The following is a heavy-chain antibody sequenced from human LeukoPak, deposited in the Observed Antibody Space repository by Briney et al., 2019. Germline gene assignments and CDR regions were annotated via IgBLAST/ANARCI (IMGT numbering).Heavy chain of an antibody. CDR2: IYYSGST. D-gene: IGHD2-2*01. CDR1: GGSISSGGYY. Sequence: PSETLSLTCTVSGGSISSGGYYWSWIRQHPGKGLEWIGYIYYSGSTYYNPSLKSRVTISVDTSKNQFSLKLSSVTAADTAVYYCARIIVVVPAANYFDYWGQGTLVTVSP. V-gene: IGHV4-31*03. J-gene: IGHJ4*02. CDR3: ARIIVVVPAANYFDY.